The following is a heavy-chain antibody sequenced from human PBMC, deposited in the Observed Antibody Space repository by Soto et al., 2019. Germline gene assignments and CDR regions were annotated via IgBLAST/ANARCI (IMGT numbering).Heavy chain of an antibody. CDR1: GGTFSPYA. CDR2: IILIFGSG. Sequence: QVQLVQPGAEVKKPGSSVKVSCKASGGTFSPYAISWVRQAPGQGLEWVGGIILIFGSGDYAQKFQGRVTITADKSTSTAYMELSSLSSEDTATYYCATDSPLLPTVMISSGRSAFDYWGQGTLVTVSS. CDR3: ATDSPLLPTVMISSGRSAFDY. D-gene: IGHD3-16*01. J-gene: IGHJ4*02. V-gene: IGHV1-69*06.